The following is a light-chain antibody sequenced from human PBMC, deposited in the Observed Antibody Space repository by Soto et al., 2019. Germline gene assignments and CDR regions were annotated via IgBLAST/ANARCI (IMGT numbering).Light chain of an antibody. V-gene: IGKV3-20*01. CDR1: QSVSSSF. CDR2: GAS. J-gene: IGKJ3*01. Sequence: EIVLTQSPGTLSLSPGERATLSCRASQSVSSSFLAWYQQKPGQAPRLLIHGASSRITGIPARFSGSGSGTDFTLSISRLEPEDFAVYYCQQYGTSPLFYFGPRTKVDIK. CDR3: QQYGTSPLFY.